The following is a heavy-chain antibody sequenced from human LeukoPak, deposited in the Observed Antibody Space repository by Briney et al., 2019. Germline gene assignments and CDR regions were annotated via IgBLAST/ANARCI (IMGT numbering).Heavy chain of an antibody. D-gene: IGHD1-26*01. CDR3: ANHVGVTTHYYYYMDV. V-gene: IGHV3-23*01. Sequence: GGSLRLSCVASGFTFSSYAMSWVRQAPGKGLEWVSGITGGGGSTYYADSVKGRFTISRDSAKNTLYLQMNSLRVEDTAVYYCANHVGVTTHYYYYMDVWGKGTTVTVSS. CDR2: ITGGGGST. J-gene: IGHJ6*03. CDR1: GFTFSSYA.